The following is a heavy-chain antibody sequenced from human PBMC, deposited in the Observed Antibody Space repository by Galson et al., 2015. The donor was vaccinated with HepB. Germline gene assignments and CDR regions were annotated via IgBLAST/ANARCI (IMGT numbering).Heavy chain of an antibody. CDR3: ARRSYSSLTKGTMDV. CDR2: IYPGDSDT. CDR1: GYSFTSYW. J-gene: IGHJ6*02. D-gene: IGHD6-13*01. V-gene: IGHV5-51*03. Sequence: QSGAEVKKPGESLKISCKGSGYSFTSYWIGWVRQMPGKGLEWMGIIYPGDSDTRYSPSFQGQVTISADKSISTAYLQWSSLKASATAMYYCARRSYSSLTKGTMDVWGQGTTVTVSS.